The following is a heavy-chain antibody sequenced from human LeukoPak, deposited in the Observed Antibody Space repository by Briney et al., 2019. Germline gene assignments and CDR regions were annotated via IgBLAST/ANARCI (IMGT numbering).Heavy chain of an antibody. D-gene: IGHD3-22*01. Sequence: PGGSLRLSCAASGFTFSDYYMSWIRQAPGKGLEWVSYISSSGSTIYYADSVKGRFTISRDNAKNSLYLQMNSLRAEDTALYYCVTETNYYDTSGTLFDYWGQGTLVTVSS. CDR2: ISSSGSTI. V-gene: IGHV3-11*04. J-gene: IGHJ4*02. CDR3: VTETNYYDTSGTLFDY. CDR1: GFTFSDYY.